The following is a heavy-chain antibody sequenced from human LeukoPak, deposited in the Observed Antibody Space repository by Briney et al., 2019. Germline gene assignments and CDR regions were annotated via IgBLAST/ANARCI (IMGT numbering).Heavy chain of an antibody. V-gene: IGHV3-7*04. CDR1: GFTFSSYW. CDR3: ARARITGKRDAFDI. Sequence: EGSLRLSCAASGFTFSSYWMSWVRQAPGKGLEWVANIKQDGSEKYYVDSVKGRFTISRDNAKNSLYLQMNSLRAEDTAVYYCARARITGKRDAFDIWGQGTMVTVSS. D-gene: IGHD1-20*01. CDR2: IKQDGSEK. J-gene: IGHJ3*02.